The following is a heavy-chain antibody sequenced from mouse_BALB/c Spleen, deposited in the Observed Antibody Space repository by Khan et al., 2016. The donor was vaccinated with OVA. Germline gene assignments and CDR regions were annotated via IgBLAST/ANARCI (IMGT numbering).Heavy chain of an antibody. CDR1: GFTFSSYT. CDR2: IRSGATYT. Sequence: EVELVESGGGLVKPGGSLKLSCAASGFTFSSYTLSWVRQTPEKRLEWVATIRSGATYTYYPDSVKGRFTTSRVNPKNTLYLQMSSLKSEDTAMYYCTRDGNYADWYFDVWGAGTTVTVSS. D-gene: IGHD2-1*01. CDR3: TRDGNYADWYFDV. J-gene: IGHJ1*01. V-gene: IGHV5-6-4*01.